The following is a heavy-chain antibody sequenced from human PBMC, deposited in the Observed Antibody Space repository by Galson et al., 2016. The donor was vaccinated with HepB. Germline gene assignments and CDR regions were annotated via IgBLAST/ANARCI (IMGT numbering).Heavy chain of an antibody. CDR3: AREKGYLTNWFFDL. D-gene: IGHD3-16*02. Sequence: SLRLSCAASGFVVSTKYMSWVRQAPGKGLEWVSVIYSDGSAYYADSVKGRFTISRDFSKNMVDLQMNNLRAEDTAVYYCAREKGYLTNWFFDLWGRGTLVTASS. J-gene: IGHJ2*01. CDR1: GFVVSTKY. V-gene: IGHV3-66*02. CDR2: IYSDGSA.